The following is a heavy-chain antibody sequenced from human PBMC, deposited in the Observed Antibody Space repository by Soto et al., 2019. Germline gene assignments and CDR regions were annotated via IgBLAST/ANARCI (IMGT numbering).Heavy chain of an antibody. CDR1: GYSFTKYW. CDR3: ARHLMSMIGTTPAFEI. J-gene: IGHJ3*02. Sequence: GESLKISCKGSGYSFTKYWITWVRQMPGKGLEWMGRIDPSDSYTDYSPSFQGHVTMSTDKSITTAYLQWNSLRASDTAIYYCARHLMSMIGTTPAFEIWGQGTKVTVS. D-gene: IGHD3-22*01. V-gene: IGHV5-10-1*01. CDR2: IDPSDSYT.